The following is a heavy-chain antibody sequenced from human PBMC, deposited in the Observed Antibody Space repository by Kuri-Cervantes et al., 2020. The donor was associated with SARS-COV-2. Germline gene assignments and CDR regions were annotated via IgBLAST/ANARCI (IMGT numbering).Heavy chain of an antibody. CDR1: GYSISSGYY. V-gene: IGHV4-38-2*02. CDR2: IYHSGST. Sequence: SETLSLTCTVSGYSISSGYYWGWIRQPPGKGLEWIGSIYHSGSTYYNPSLKSRVTISVDTSKNQSSLKLSSVTAADTAVYYCAGFLKGIVGGKKYYFDYWGQGTLVTVSS. D-gene: IGHD3-16*01. J-gene: IGHJ4*02. CDR3: AGFLKGIVGGKKYYFDY.